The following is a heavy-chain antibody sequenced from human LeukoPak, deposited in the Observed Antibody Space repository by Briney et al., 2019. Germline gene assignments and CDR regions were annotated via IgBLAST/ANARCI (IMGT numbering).Heavy chain of an antibody. V-gene: IGHV4-4*08. J-gene: IGHJ4*02. CDR2: IYYSEST. Sequence: SETLSLTCTVSGGSISSYYWSWIRQPPGKGLEWIGYIYYSESTNYNPSLKSRVTISVDTSKNQFSLKLSSVTAADTAVYYCARERTIAAAGTEAPPPIDYWGQGTLVTVSS. CDR1: GGSISSYY. CDR3: ARERTIAAAGTEAPPPIDY. D-gene: IGHD6-13*01.